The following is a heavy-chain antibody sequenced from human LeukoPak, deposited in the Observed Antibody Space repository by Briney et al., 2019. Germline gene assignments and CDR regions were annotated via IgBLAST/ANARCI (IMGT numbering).Heavy chain of an antibody. J-gene: IGHJ4*02. Sequence: GGSLRLSCAASGFTFSSYAMHWVRRAPGKGLEYVSAISSNGGSTYYANSVEGRFTISRDNSKNTLYLQMGSLREEDMAVYYCARVGVYSNYDYWGQGTLVAVSS. V-gene: IGHV3-64*01. CDR2: ISSNGGST. CDR3: ARVGVYSNYDY. D-gene: IGHD4-11*01. CDR1: GFTFSSYA.